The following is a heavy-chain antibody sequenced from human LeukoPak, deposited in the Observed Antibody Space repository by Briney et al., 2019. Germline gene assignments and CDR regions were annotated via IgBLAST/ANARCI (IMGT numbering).Heavy chain of an antibody. CDR2: ISGSGSNT. J-gene: IGHJ4*02. Sequence: GGSLRLSCAASGFTFANYAMTWVRQAPGKGLDWVSLISGSGSNTYYTDSVQGRFTISRDNSRNTLYLQMSSLRAEDTAIYYCAKERGISYTYEFDHWGQGALSPSPQ. CDR1: GFTFANYA. D-gene: IGHD3-16*01. V-gene: IGHV3-23*01. CDR3: AKERGISYTYEFDH.